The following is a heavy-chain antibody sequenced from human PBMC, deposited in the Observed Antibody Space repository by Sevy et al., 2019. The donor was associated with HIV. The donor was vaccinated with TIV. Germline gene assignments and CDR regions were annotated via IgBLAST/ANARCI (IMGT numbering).Heavy chain of an antibody. J-gene: IGHJ4*02. Sequence: GGSLRLSCAASGFTFSSYAMSWVRQAPGKGLEWVSAMSGSGGSTYYADSVKGRFTISRDNSKNTLYLQMNSLRAEDTAVYYCAKAHVLYYDSRGDYFDYWGQGTLVTVSS. CDR1: GFTFSSYA. V-gene: IGHV3-23*01. D-gene: IGHD3-22*01. CDR3: AKAHVLYYDSRGDYFDY. CDR2: MSGSGGST.